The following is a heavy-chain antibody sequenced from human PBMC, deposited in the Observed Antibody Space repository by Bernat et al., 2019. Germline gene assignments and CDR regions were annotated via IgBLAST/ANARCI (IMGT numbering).Heavy chain of an antibody. CDR2: IPYDGANK. CDR1: GFTFRSYA. J-gene: IGHJ4*02. V-gene: IGHV3-30-3*01. D-gene: IGHD5-12*01. Sequence: VQLVESGGGAVQPGRPLRLSCAASGFTFRSYAMHWVRQAPGKGLEWVTDIPYDGANKYYADSVKGRFTISRDNSKNTLYLQMNSLRAEDTAVYYCAKDRTYSGYDPADYYFDYWGQGTLVTVSS. CDR3: AKDRTYSGYDPADYYFDY.